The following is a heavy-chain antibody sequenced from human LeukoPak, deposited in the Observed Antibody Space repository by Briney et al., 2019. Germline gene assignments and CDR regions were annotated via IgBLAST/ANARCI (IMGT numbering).Heavy chain of an antibody. J-gene: IGHJ5*02. D-gene: IGHD2-2*01. V-gene: IGHV4-59*01. CDR3: ARGSGFAVEPAAMANWFDP. CDR1: GGSISSYY. Sequence: IPSETLSLTCTVSGGSISSYYWSWIRQPPGKGLEWIGYIYYSGSTNYNPSLKSRVTISVDTSKNQLSLKLSSVTAADTAVYYCARGSGFAVEPAAMANWFDPWGQGILVTVSS. CDR2: IYYSGST.